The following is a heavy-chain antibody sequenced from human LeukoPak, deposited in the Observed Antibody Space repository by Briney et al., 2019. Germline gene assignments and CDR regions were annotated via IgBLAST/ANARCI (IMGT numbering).Heavy chain of an antibody. CDR3: ARDFDLFGY. J-gene: IGHJ4*02. CDR1: GFTFSSLS. Sequence: PGGPLRLSCAASGFTFSSLSMKCARQAPGKGLEWVSSISSSSSYIYYADSVKGRFTISRDNAKNSLYLQMNSLRVDDTAVYDCARDFDLFGYWGQGTLVTVSS. CDR2: ISSSSSYI. V-gene: IGHV3-21*01.